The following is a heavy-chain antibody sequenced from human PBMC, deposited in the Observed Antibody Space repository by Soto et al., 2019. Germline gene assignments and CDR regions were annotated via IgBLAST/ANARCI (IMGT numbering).Heavy chain of an antibody. D-gene: IGHD2-21*02. Sequence: LSLTCTVSGGSISSGDYYWSWIRQPPGKGLEWIGYIYYSGSTYYNPSLKSRVTISVDTSKNQFSLKLSSVTAADTAVYYCARDRACGGDCYSFDYWGQGTLVTVS. CDR3: ARDRACGGDCYSFDY. CDR2: IYYSGST. V-gene: IGHV4-30-4*01. CDR1: GGSISSGDYY. J-gene: IGHJ4*02.